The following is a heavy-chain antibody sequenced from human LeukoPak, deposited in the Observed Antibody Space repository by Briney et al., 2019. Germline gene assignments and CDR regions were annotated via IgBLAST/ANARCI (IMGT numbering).Heavy chain of an antibody. V-gene: IGHV1-69*05. J-gene: IGHJ5*02. D-gene: IGHD3-10*01. CDR3: ARDPSGLLWFGEFQNWFDP. Sequence: SVKVSCKASGGTFSSYAISWVRQAPGQGLEWMGRIIPIFGTANYAQKFQGRVTITTDESTSTAYMELSSLRSEDTAVYYRARDPSGLLWFGEFQNWFDPWGQGTLVTVSS. CDR1: GGTFSSYA. CDR2: IIPIFGTA.